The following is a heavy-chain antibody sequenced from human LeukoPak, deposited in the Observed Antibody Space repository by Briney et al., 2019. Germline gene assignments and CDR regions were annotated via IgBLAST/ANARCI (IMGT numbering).Heavy chain of an antibody. V-gene: IGHV1-2*04. CDR2: INPNSGGT. CDR1: GYTFTGYY. J-gene: IGHJ4*02. CDR3: ARLTDTTVAPCDY. Sequence: ASVKVSCKASGYTFTGYYMHWVRQAPGQGLEWMGWINPNSGGTNYAQKFQGWVTMTRDTSISTAYMELSRLGSDDTAVYYCARLTDTTVAPCDYWGQGTLVTVSS. D-gene: IGHD5-18*01.